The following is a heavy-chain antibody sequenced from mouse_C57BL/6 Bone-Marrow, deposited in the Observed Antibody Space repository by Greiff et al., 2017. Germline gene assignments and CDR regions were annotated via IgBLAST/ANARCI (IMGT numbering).Heavy chain of an antibody. J-gene: IGHJ4*01. CDR1: GYTFTSHW. D-gene: IGHD2-4*01. Sequence: QVQLQQSGPELVRPGASVKISCKAPGYTFTSHWMQWVRQRPGQGLEWIGEIFPADGSTTYNQKFKGKATLTVDTSSSTAYLQLSSLTSDDSEFYFCARYDYYWGQGTSVTVSA. CDR3: ARYDYY. CDR2: IFPADGST. V-gene: IGHV1-56*01.